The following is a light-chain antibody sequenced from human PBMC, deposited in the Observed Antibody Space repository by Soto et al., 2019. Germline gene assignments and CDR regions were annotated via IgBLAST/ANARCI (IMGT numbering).Light chain of an antibody. V-gene: IGKV3-20*01. Sequence: IVMTQSAATLSVSPGESATLSCRASQSINRDLAWYVQKPGQAPRLLISGASSRAADIPDRFSGSGSGTDFTLTINRLEPEDFAVYYCQQYDSSPRTFGQRTKVDIK. CDR3: QQYDSSPRT. CDR2: GAS. J-gene: IGKJ1*01. CDR1: QSINRD.